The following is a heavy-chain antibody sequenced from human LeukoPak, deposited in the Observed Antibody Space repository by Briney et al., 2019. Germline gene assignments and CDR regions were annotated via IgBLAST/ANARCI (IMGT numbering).Heavy chain of an antibody. Sequence: SETLSLTCTVSGGSISSGDYYWSWIRQPPGKGLEWIGYIYYSGSTYYNPSLKSRVTISIDKSKNQFFLNLSSVTAADTAVYYCAGLVGRYSSGLYYYYFDYWGQGTLVTVSS. D-gene: IGHD3-22*01. J-gene: IGHJ4*02. CDR2: IYYSGST. CDR1: GGSISSGDYY. V-gene: IGHV4-30-4*01. CDR3: AGLVGRYSSGLYYYYFDY.